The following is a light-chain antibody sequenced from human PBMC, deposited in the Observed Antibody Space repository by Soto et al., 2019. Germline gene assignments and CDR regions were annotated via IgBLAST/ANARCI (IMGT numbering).Light chain of an antibody. J-gene: IGKJ1*01. CDR1: QSVSSRF. Sequence: EIVLTQSPGTLSLSPGERATLSCRASQSVSSRFLAWYQQKPGQAPRLLMYGASNRATGIPDRFSGTGSGTDFTLTISRLEPEDFAVYYCQQSSNWPPWTFGRGTRVEI. CDR3: QQSSNWPPWT. V-gene: IGKV3D-20*02. CDR2: GAS.